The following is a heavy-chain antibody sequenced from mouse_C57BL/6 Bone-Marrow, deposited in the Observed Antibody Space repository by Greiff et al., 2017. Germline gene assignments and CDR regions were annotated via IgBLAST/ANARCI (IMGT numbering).Heavy chain of an antibody. CDR1: GYTFTDYY. CDR3: ARYEMDAMDY. D-gene: IGHD2-3*01. V-gene: IGHV1-26*01. J-gene: IGHJ4*01. CDR2: INPNNGGT. Sequence: EVQLQQSGPELVKPGASVKISCKASGYTFTDYYMNWVKQSHGKSLEWIGDINPNNGGTSYNQKFKGKATLTVDKSSSTAYMELRSLTSEDSAVYYCARYEMDAMDYWGQGTSVTVSS.